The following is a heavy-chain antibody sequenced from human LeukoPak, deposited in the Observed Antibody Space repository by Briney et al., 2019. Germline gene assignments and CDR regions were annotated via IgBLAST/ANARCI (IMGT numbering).Heavy chain of an antibody. CDR3: ARVVEDYYDSSGYCRN. CDR2: IYSGGST. CDR1: GFTVSSNY. J-gene: IGHJ4*02. Sequence: GGSLRLSCAASGFTVSSNYMSWVRQAPGKGLEWVSVIYSGGSTYYADSVKGRFTISRDNSKNTLYLQMKSLRAEDTAVYYCARVVEDYYDSSGYCRNWGQGTLVTVSS. V-gene: IGHV3-53*01. D-gene: IGHD3-22*01.